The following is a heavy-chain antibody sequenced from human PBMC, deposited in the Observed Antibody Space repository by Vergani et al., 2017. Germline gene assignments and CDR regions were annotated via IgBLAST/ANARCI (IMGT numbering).Heavy chain of an antibody. CDR2: IDPSDSYT. J-gene: IGHJ6*02. Sequence: EVQLVQSGPEVKKPGESLRISCKGSGYSFTSYWISWVRQMPGKGLEWMGRIDPSDSYTNYSPSFQGHVTISADKSISTAYLQWSSLKASDTAMYYCARRWEGYVDTAMVDYYGMDVWGQGTTVTVSS. D-gene: IGHD5-18*01. CDR3: ARRWEGYVDTAMVDYYGMDV. V-gene: IGHV5-10-1*03. CDR1: GYSFTSYW.